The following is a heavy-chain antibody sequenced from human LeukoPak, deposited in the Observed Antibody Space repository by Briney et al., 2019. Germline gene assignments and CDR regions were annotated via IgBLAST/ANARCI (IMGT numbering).Heavy chain of an antibody. D-gene: IGHD3-22*01. CDR2: IIPIFGTA. J-gene: IGHJ3*02. CDR3: ARVYYYDSSGYYALGAFDI. Sequence: SVKVSCKASGGTFSSYAISWVRQAPGQGLEWMGGIIPIFGTANYAQKFQGRVTITADKSTSTAYMELSSLRSEDTAVYYCARVYYYDSSGYYALGAFDIWGQGTMVTVSS. V-gene: IGHV1-69*06. CDR1: GGTFSSYA.